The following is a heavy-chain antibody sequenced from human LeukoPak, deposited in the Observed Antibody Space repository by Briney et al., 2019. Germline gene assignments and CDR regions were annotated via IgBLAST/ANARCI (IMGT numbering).Heavy chain of an antibody. V-gene: IGHV4-39*02. D-gene: IGHD3-10*01. CDR3: ARDFPQLGENWFDP. CDR2: IYYSGST. J-gene: IGHJ5*02. Sequence: PSETLSLTCTVSGGSISSSSYYWGWIRQPPGKGLEWIGSIYYSGSTYYNPSLKSRVTISVDTSKNQFSLKLSSVTAADTAVYYCARDFPQLGENWFDPWGQGTLVTVSS. CDR1: GGSISSSSYY.